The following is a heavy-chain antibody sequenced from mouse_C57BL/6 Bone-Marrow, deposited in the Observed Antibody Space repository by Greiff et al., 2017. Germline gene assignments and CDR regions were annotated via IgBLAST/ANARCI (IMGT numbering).Heavy chain of an antibody. CDR3: GPPYGSSYAMDY. CDR2: IWWDDDK. Sequence: QVQLKESGPGILQPSQTLSLTCSFSGFSLSTFGMGVGWIRQPSGKGLEWLAHIWWDDDKYYNPALKSQLTISKDTSKNQVFLKIANVDTADTATNYCGPPYGSSYAMDYWGQGTSVTVSS. J-gene: IGHJ4*01. V-gene: IGHV8-8*01. CDR1: GFSLSTFGMG. D-gene: IGHD1-1*01.